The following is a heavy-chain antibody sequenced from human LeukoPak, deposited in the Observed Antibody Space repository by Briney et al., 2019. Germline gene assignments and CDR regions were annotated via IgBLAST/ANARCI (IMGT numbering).Heavy chain of an antibody. CDR3: ARHGVERSLYYYYYMDV. J-gene: IGHJ6*03. CDR1: GGSISSSSYY. V-gene: IGHV4-39*01. Sequence: KPSETLSLTCTASGGSISSSSYYWGWIRQPPGKGLEWIGSIYYSGSTYYNPSLKSRVTISVDTSKNQFSLKLSSVTAADTAVYYCARHGVERSLYYYYYMDVWGKGTTVTVSS. CDR2: IYYSGST. D-gene: IGHD2-8*01.